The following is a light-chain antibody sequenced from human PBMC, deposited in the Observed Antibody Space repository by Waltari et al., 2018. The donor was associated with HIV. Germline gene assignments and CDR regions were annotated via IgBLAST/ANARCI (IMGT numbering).Light chain of an antibody. J-gene: IGKJ3*01. CDR3: QQSFSGFS. CDR1: HNISGF. CDR2: ATS. Sequence: IQLTQSPSSLSAYLADNVTITCRPSHNISGFLNWYQQKPGKAPKLLVFATSSLQRGVPSRFKGSASGMDFSLTINSLHPEDFATYYCQQSFSGFSFGPGTSVD. V-gene: IGKV1-39*01.